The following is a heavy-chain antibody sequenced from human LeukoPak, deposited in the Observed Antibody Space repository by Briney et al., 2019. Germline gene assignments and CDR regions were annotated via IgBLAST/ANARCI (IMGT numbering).Heavy chain of an antibody. D-gene: IGHD3-22*01. CDR2: ISYDGSNK. CDR3: AKGYYYDSSVKYYFDY. V-gene: IGHV3-30*18. Sequence: GGSLRLSCAASGFTFSSYGMHWVRQAPGKGLEWVAVISYDGSNKYYADSVKGRFTISRDNSKNTLYLQMNSLRAEDTAVYYCAKGYYYDSSVKYYFDYWGQGTLVTVSS. CDR1: GFTFSSYG. J-gene: IGHJ4*02.